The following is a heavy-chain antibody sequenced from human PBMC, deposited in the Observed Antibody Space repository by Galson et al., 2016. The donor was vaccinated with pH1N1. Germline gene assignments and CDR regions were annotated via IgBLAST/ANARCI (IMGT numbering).Heavy chain of an antibody. CDR1: GFTFSSYS. Sequence: SLRLSCAASGFTFSSYSMNWVRQAPGKGLEWVSYISSSSSTIYYADSVKGRFTISRDNAKNSLYLQMNCLRAEDTAVYYCARVNHYYYYGMDVWGQGTTVTVSS. V-gene: IGHV3-48*01. CDR2: ISSSSSTI. D-gene: IGHD1-14*01. CDR3: ARVNHYYYYGMDV. J-gene: IGHJ6*02.